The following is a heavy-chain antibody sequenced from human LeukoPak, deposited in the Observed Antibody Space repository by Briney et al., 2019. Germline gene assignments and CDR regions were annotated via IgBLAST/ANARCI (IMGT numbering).Heavy chain of an antibody. J-gene: IGHJ5*02. D-gene: IGHD3-3*01. Sequence: SETLSLTCTVSGGSISSSSYYWGWIRQPPGKGPEWIGSIYYSGSTYYNPSLKSRVTISVDTSKNQFSLKLSSVTAADTAVYYCARHSRIFGVVIARWFDPWGQGTLVTVSS. CDR3: ARHSRIFGVVIARWFDP. V-gene: IGHV4-39*01. CDR2: IYYSGST. CDR1: GGSISSSSYY.